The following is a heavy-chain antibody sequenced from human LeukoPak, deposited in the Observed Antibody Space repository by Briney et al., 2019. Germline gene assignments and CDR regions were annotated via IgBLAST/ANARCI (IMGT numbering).Heavy chain of an antibody. CDR3: ARKSAYGDYAAHPQVYPPATHYYGMDV. V-gene: IGHV4-34*01. CDR2: INHSGST. D-gene: IGHD4-17*01. CDR1: GGSFSGYY. Sequence: PSETLSLTCAVYGGSFSGYYWSWIRQPPGKGLEWIGEINHSGSTNYNPSLKSRVTISVDTSKNQFSLKLSSVTAADTAVYYCARKSAYGDYAAHPQVYPPATHYYGMDVWGQGTTVTVSS. J-gene: IGHJ6*02.